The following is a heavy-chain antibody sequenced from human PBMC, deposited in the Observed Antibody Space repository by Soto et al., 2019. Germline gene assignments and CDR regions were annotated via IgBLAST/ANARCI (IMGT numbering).Heavy chain of an antibody. J-gene: IGHJ4*02. Sequence: QVQLVQSGAEVRQPASSVKVSCKTSGGTFSSYAISWVRQAPGQGLVWMGGIVPIVDTSTYAQKFQGRVTITADESTITAYMELSSLRSDDTVIYYCVRVVAIPGYPDNWVQGTLVSVSS. V-gene: IGHV1-69*12. CDR1: GGTFSSYA. CDR3: VRVVAIPGYPDN. CDR2: IVPIVDTS. D-gene: IGHD5-12*01.